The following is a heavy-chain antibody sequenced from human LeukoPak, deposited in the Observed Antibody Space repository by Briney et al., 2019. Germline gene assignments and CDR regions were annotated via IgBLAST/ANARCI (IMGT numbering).Heavy chain of an antibody. CDR3: ARDRCSSTSCPVFDY. D-gene: IGHD2-2*01. J-gene: IGHJ4*02. V-gene: IGHV3-7*01. Sequence: GGSLRLSCAASGFTFSSYWMSWVRQAPGKGLEWVANIKQDGSEKYYVDSVKGRFTISRDNAKNSLYLQMNSLRAEDTAVYYCARDRCSSTSCPVFDYWGQGTLVTVSS. CDR1: GFTFSSYW. CDR2: IKQDGSEK.